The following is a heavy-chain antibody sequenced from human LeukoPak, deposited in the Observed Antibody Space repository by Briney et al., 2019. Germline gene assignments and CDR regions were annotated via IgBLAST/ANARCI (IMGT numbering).Heavy chain of an antibody. Sequence: GGSLRLSCAASGFTFSSYSMNWVRQAPGKGLEWVSSISSSSSYIYHADSVKGRFTISRDNAKNSLYLQMSSLRVKDSAVYYCARDVTEADYWGQGTLVTVSS. CDR2: ISSSSSYI. J-gene: IGHJ4*02. CDR3: ARDVTEADY. V-gene: IGHV3-21*01. D-gene: IGHD2-21*02. CDR1: GFTFSSYS.